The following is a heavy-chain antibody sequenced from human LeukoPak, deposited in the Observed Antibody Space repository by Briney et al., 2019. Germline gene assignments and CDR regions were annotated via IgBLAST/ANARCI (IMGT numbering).Heavy chain of an antibody. V-gene: IGHV4-39*01. CDR3: ARRNPYFDY. CDR2: IYYSGST. D-gene: IGHD1-14*01. J-gene: IGHJ4*02. CDR1: GGSISSSSYY. Sequence: SETLSLTCTVSGGSISSSSYYWGWIRQPPGKGLEWIGSIYYSGSTYYNPSLKSRVTISVDTSKNQFSLKLSSVTAADTAVYYCARRNPYFDYWGQGTLVTVSS.